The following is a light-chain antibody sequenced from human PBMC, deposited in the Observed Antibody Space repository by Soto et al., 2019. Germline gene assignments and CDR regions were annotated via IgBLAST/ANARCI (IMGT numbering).Light chain of an antibody. J-gene: IGKJ1*01. CDR2: KAS. Sequence: DIQLTQSPSFLSASVGGRVTITCRASQAISVWLAWYQQKAGKAPNLLIYKASRLESGVPSRFSGSGSETEFTLTISGLQPGDSATYYCQQYNSYSPTFGQGTKVDIK. CDR3: QQYNSYSPT. CDR1: QAISVW. V-gene: IGKV1-5*03.